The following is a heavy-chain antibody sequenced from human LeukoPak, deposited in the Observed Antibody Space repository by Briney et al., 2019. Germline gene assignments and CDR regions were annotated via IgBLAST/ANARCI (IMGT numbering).Heavy chain of an antibody. CDR3: ARDCHIEYSSSSGWFDP. CDR2: ISSSSSTI. D-gene: IGHD6-6*01. Sequence: GGSLRLSCAASGFTFSSYSMNWVRQAPGKGLEWVSYISSSSSTIYYADSVKGRFTISRDNAKNSLYLQMNSLRAEDTAVYYCARDCHIEYSSSSGWFDPWGQGTLVTVSS. V-gene: IGHV3-48*01. CDR1: GFTFSSYS. J-gene: IGHJ5*02.